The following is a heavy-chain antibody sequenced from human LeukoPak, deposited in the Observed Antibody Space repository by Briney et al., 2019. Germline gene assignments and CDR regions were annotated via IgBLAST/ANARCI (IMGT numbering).Heavy chain of an antibody. V-gene: IGHV4-4*07. CDR2: IYTSGST. J-gene: IGHJ6*03. CDR1: GGSISSYY. Sequence: PSETLSLTCTVSGGSISSYYWSWIRQPPGKGLEWIGRIYTSGSTNYNPSLKSRVTMSVETSTNQFSLKLSSVTAADTAVYYCARDRQQLVPWYYYYMDVWGKGTTVTVSS. CDR3: ARDRQQLVPWYYYYMDV. D-gene: IGHD6-13*01.